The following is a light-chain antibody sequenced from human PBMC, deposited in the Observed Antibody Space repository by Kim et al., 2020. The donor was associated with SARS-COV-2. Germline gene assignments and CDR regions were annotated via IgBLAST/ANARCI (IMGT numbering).Light chain of an antibody. J-gene: IGKJ4*01. CDR3: QQRDSWPLT. CDR2: DAT. V-gene: IGKV3-11*01. Sequence: EIVLTQSPATLSLSPGERATLSCRASQSISSYLAWYQQKPGQAPRLLIHDATYRATGIPARFSGSGSGTDLTLTISSLDPEDFAVYYCQQRDSWPLTFGGGTKVDIK. CDR1: QSISSY.